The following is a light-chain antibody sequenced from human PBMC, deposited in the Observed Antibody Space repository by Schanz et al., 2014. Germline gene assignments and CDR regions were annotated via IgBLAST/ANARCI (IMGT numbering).Light chain of an antibody. V-gene: IGLV2-23*01. CDR1: SSDVGSYNL. CDR3: CSYAGSSTFYV. Sequence: QSVLTQPASVSGSPGQSITISCTGTSSDVGSYNLVSWYQQHPGKAPKLMIYEDSKRPSGVSNRFSASKSGNTASLTISRLQAEDEADYYCCSYAGSSTFYVFGTGTKLTVL. CDR2: EDS. J-gene: IGLJ1*01.